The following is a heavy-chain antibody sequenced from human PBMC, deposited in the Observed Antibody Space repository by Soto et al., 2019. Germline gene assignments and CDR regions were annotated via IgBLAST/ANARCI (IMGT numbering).Heavy chain of an antibody. CDR3: ARSRNSAVADSFDF. Sequence: GGSLRLSCAASGFTFRNYAIHWVRQAPGKGLEWVAVISRDGRHKYYLDSVKGRFTISRDNSKDTVNLIMNSLRDDDSAMYYCARSRNSAVADSFDFWGQGTLVTVSS. V-gene: IGHV3-30*04. D-gene: IGHD1-26*01. CDR1: GFTFRNYA. J-gene: IGHJ4*02. CDR2: ISRDGRHK.